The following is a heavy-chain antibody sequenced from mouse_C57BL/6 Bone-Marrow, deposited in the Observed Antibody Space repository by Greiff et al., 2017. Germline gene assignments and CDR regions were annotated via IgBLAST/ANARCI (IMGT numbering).Heavy chain of an antibody. Sequence: VQLQQSGAELVRPGASVKLSCTASGFNIKDDYMHWVKQRPEQGLEWIGWIDPENGDTEYASKFQGKATIAADTSSNTAYLQLSSLTAEDTAVYYCTTGGYGGGAWFAYWGQGTLVTVSA. V-gene: IGHV14-4*01. CDR1: GFNIKDDY. CDR2: IDPENGDT. D-gene: IGHD2-2*01. CDR3: TTGGYGGGAWFAY. J-gene: IGHJ3*01.